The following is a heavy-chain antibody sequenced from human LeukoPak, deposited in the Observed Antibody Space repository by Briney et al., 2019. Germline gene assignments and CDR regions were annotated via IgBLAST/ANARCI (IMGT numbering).Heavy chain of an antibody. V-gene: IGHV5-51*01. CDR2: IYPGDSDT. CDR3: YFTRFRGVFIANQKRFAP. CDR1: GYRFTSYW. J-gene: IGHJ5*02. D-gene: IGHD3-10*01. Sequence: GASLKISCKGSGYRFTSYWIGWVRQMPGKGLEWMGIIYPGDSDTRYSPSFQGQVTISADKSTSTAYLQWSSLKASDTAMYYCYFTRFRGVFIANQKRFAPGGQGTLVTVSP.